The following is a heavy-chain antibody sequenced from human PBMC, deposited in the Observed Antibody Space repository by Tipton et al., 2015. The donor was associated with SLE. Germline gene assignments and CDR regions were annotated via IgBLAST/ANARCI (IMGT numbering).Heavy chain of an antibody. J-gene: IGHJ6*03. CDR2: ISWDGENS. Sequence: SLRLSCAASGFTFGDFTMHWVRQPPGKGLEWVSLISWDGENSYYADSVKGRFTISRDNSKNTLYLQMNSLRAEDTAVYYCARDGYYYGSGSYWVYYYYMDVWGKGTTVTVSS. D-gene: IGHD3-10*01. CDR1: GFTFGDFT. CDR3: ARDGYYYGSGSYWVYYYYMDV. V-gene: IGHV3-43*01.